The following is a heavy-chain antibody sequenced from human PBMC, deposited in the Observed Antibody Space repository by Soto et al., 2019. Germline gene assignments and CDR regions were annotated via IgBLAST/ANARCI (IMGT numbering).Heavy chain of an antibody. CDR1: GYTFTSYG. D-gene: IGHD2-15*01. CDR3: ARGRKRLGYCSGGSCPPQRDYYMDV. Sequence: ASVKVSCKASGYTFTSYGISWVRQAPGQGLEWMGWISAYNGNTNYAQKLQGRVTMTTDTSTSTAYMELRSLRSDDTAVYYCARGRKRLGYCSGGSCPPQRDYYMDVWGKGTTVTDSS. J-gene: IGHJ6*03. V-gene: IGHV1-18*01. CDR2: ISAYNGNT.